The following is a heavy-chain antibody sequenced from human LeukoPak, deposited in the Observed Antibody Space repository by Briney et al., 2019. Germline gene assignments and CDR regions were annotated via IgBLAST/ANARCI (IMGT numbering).Heavy chain of an antibody. V-gene: IGHV4-34*01. J-gene: IGHJ4*02. CDR1: DGSFSDYN. D-gene: IGHD3-22*01. CDR2: IHHSGGT. Sequence: SETLSLTCAVYDGSFSDYNWSWTRQSPGKGLEWIGEIHHSGGTNYSPSLKSRITLSVDPSKNQLSLRLSSVTAADTAVYYCVRNGYDSSGYHFCSDSRGRGTLVTVSS. CDR3: VRNGYDSSGYHFCSDS.